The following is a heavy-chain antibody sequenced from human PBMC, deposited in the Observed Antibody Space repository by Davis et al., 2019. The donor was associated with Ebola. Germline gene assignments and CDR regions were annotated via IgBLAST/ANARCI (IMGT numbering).Heavy chain of an antibody. Sequence: SASLSLSCTVSGGSISSTRYYWGWIRQPPGKGLEWIGSIYYSGSTYYNPSLKSRVTISVDTSKNQFSLKLSSVTAADTAVYYCARGSLEWLYSFDYWGQGTLVTVSS. V-gene: IGHV4-39*01. CDR2: IYYSGST. J-gene: IGHJ4*02. CDR3: ARGSLEWLYSFDY. D-gene: IGHD3-3*01. CDR1: GGSISSTRYY.